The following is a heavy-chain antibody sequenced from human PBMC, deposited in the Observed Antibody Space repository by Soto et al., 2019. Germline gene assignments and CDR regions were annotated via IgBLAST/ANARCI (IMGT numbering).Heavy chain of an antibody. CDR1: GYTFTGYY. Sequence: ASVKVSCKASGYTFTGYYMHWVRQAPGQGLEWMGWINPNSGGTNYAQKFQGRVTMTRDTSISTAYMELSRLRSDDTAVYYCARGDVLRFLEWLKNYYYGMDVWGQGTTVTVSS. V-gene: IGHV1-2*02. CDR2: INPNSGGT. J-gene: IGHJ6*02. D-gene: IGHD3-3*01. CDR3: ARGDVLRFLEWLKNYYYGMDV.